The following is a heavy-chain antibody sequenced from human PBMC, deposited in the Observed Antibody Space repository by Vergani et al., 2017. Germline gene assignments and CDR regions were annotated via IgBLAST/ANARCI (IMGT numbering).Heavy chain of an antibody. CDR3: ARDKYPYYNGSGSYPYYFDY. CDR1: GYTFTGYY. D-gene: IGHD3-10*01. V-gene: IGHV1-2*02. Sequence: QVQLVQSGAEVKKPGASVKVSCKASGYTFTGYYMHWVRQAPGQGLEWMGWINPNSGGTNYAQKCQGRVTMTRDTSISTAYMELSRLRSDDTAVYYCARDKYPYYNGSGSYPYYFDYWGQGTLVTVSS. CDR2: INPNSGGT. J-gene: IGHJ4*02.